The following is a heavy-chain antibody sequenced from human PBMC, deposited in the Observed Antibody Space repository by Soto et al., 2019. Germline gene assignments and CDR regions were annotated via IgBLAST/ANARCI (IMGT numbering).Heavy chain of an antibody. J-gene: IGHJ5*02. CDR3: ARDRAVTTEGRWFDP. D-gene: IGHD4-17*01. V-gene: IGHV1-46*01. CDR2: IKPSGGVT. CDR1: GYTFTRYS. Sequence: QVELVQSGAEVKRPGASVKVSCRAYGYTFTRYSIHWVRQAPGQGLEWMGIIKPSGGVTKYAQKFQGRITLTRDTSTSTVYMEMRSLRSEDTAVYYCARDRAVTTEGRWFDPWGQGTLVTVSS.